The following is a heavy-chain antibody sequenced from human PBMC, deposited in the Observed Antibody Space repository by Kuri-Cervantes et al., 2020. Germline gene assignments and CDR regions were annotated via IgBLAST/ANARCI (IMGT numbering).Heavy chain of an antibody. D-gene: IGHD3-10*01. Sequence: ASVKVSCKASGYTFTGYYMHWVRQAPGQGLEWMGWISAYNGNTNYAQKLQGRVTMTTDTSTSTAYMELRSLRSDDTAVYYCARDERFGEPPRWGQGTLVTVSS. CDR3: ARDERFGEPPR. V-gene: IGHV1-18*04. CDR1: GYTFTGYY. J-gene: IGHJ4*02. CDR2: ISAYNGNT.